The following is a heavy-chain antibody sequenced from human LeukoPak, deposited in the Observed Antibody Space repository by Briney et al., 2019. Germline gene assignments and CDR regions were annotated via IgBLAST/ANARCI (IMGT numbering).Heavy chain of an antibody. CDR2: IHTSGST. V-gene: IGHV4-4*07. J-gene: IGHJ5*02. CDR1: GGSISSDP. CDR3: GRPGRGYCFSTSCSGDWFDP. Sequence: SETLSLICTVSGGSISSDPWSWIRQPSGRGLEWIGDIHTSGSTNYNPSLKSRVTIAVDTSKNQWSLKLKTVTASDTGGYYCGRPGRGYCFSTSCSGDWFDPWGQGTLVTVSS. D-gene: IGHD2-2*01.